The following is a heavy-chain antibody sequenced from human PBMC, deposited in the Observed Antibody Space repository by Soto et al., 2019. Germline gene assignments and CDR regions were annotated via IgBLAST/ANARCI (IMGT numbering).Heavy chain of an antibody. D-gene: IGHD5-12*01. Sequence: GGSLRLSCAASGFTFSSYGMHWVRQAPGKGLEWVAVIWYDGSNKYYADSVKGRFTISRDNSRNTLYLQMNSLRAEDTAVYYCARMKDGYNPYFDYWGQGTLVTVSS. CDR3: ARMKDGYNPYFDY. V-gene: IGHV3-33*01. CDR2: IWYDGSNK. J-gene: IGHJ4*02. CDR1: GFTFSSYG.